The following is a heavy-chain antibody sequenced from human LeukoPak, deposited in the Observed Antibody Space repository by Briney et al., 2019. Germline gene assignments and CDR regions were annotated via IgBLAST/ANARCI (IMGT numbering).Heavy chain of an antibody. Sequence: GGSLRLSCAASGFTFSSYWMTWVRQAPGQGLEWVANINPDGSLKDYVDSVKGRFTISRENAKSSLSLQINSLRVEDTAVYYCARHENWNFHYWGQGTLVTVSS. CDR3: ARHENWNFHY. CDR1: GFTFSSYW. J-gene: IGHJ4*02. D-gene: IGHD1-7*01. CDR2: INPDGSLK. V-gene: IGHV3-7*01.